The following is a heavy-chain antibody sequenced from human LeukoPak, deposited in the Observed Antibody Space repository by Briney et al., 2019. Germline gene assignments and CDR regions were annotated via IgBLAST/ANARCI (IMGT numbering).Heavy chain of an antibody. Sequence: RGSLRLSCAASGFTFSSYTMNWVRQAPGKGLEWVSSISSASSYIYYADSVKGRFTISRDNARNSLYLQMNSLSAEDTAVYYCARYGSHIDYWGPGTLVTVSS. CDR3: ARYGSHIDY. CDR2: ISSASSYI. D-gene: IGHD3-10*01. V-gene: IGHV3-21*01. J-gene: IGHJ4*02. CDR1: GFTFSSYT.